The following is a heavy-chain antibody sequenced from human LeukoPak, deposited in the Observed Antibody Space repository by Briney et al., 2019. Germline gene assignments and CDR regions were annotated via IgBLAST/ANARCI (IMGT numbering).Heavy chain of an antibody. CDR1: GFAFTSYT. D-gene: IGHD3-22*01. Sequence: PGGSLRLSCAASGFAFTSYTMSWVRQAPGKGLEWVSSISGAGGSTYYADSVKGRFTISRDNSKSTLYLQMNSLRAEDTAVYYCAKHMWLSDWGQGTLVTVSS. V-gene: IGHV3-23*01. J-gene: IGHJ4*02. CDR2: ISGAGGST. CDR3: AKHMWLSD.